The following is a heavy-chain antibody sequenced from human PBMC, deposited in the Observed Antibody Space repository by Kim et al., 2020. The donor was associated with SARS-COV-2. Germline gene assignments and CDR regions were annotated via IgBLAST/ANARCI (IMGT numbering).Heavy chain of an antibody. CDR3: AGVRRSSGWVFDN. CDR2: ISGSGGAT. Sequence: GGSLRLSCAGAGFTFSDYFMTWIRQAPGKGLEWVSYISGSGGATYYAESVKGRFTISRDNAKNSLYLQMNSLRAEDTAVYYCAGVRRSSGWVFDNWGQGTQVTVSS. J-gene: IGHJ4*02. CDR1: GFTFSDYF. D-gene: IGHD6-19*01. V-gene: IGHV3-11*01.